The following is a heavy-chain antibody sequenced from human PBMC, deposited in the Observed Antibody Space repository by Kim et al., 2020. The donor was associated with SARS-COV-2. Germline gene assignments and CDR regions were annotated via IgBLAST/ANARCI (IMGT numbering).Heavy chain of an antibody. CDR3: AKDPTGQSTGWYSDL. Sequence: GGSLRLSCAASGFSFSTYAMTWVRQAPGKGLEWVAAINGGGNYIFYADSVKGRFTVSRDNSKNMVYLQMNSLRGEDTAVYYCAKDPTGQSTGWYSDLWG. CDR2: INGGGNYI. D-gene: IGHD1-1*01. J-gene: IGHJ2*01. V-gene: IGHV3-23*01. CDR1: GFSFSTYA.